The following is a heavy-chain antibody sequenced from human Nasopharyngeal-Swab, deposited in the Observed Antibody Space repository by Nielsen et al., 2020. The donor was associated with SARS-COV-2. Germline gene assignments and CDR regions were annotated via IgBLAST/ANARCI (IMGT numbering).Heavy chain of an antibody. V-gene: IGHV4-34*01. Sequence: WIRQPPGKGLEWIGEINHSGSTNYNPSLKSRVTISVDTSKNQFSLKLSSVTAADTAVYYCARGRHDILTGWWSYGFDIWGQGTMVTVSS. CDR3: ARGRHDILTGWWSYGFDI. D-gene: IGHD3-9*01. J-gene: IGHJ3*02. CDR2: INHSGST.